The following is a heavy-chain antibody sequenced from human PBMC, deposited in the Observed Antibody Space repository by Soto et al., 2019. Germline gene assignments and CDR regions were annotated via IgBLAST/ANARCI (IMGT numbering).Heavy chain of an antibody. J-gene: IGHJ4*02. CDR1: GFIFSNYY. CDR2: ISSRDLSI. Sequence: GGSLRLSCTASGFIFSNYYMSWIRQAPGKGLEWVSSISSRDLSIYYADSVKGRFTIFRDNAKNSLFLHLSNLRAADTAVYYCARVSATRWPVDWRNYFDRWGPVTMVTV. V-gene: IGHV3-11*01. CDR3: ARVSATRWPVDWRNYFDR. D-gene: IGHD3-9*01.